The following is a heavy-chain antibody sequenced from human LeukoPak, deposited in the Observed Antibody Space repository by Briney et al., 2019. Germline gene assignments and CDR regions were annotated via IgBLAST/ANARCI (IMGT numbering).Heavy chain of an antibody. CDR3: ARGVRDFWSGYSKGYFDY. Sequence: GGSLRLSCAASGFTFSSYSMNWVRQAPGKGLEWVSSISSSSSYIYYADSVKGRFTISRDNAKNSLYLQMNSLRAEDTAVYYYARGVRDFWSGYSKGYFDYWGQGTLVTVSS. V-gene: IGHV3-21*01. CDR1: GFTFSSYS. CDR2: ISSSSSYI. D-gene: IGHD3-3*01. J-gene: IGHJ4*02.